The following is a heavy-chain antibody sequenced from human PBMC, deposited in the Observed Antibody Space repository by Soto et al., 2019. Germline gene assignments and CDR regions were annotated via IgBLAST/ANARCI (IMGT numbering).Heavy chain of an antibody. J-gene: IGHJ4*02. CDR1: DYIFTAYA. D-gene: IGHD1-26*01. Sequence: QVQLVQSGAEVQKPGASVKVSCKTSDYIFTAYAISWVRQAPGQGLEWMGWISTHNGNTLSAPKFQGRPTMTTDTSTSTASMELRSLRSDDTAIYYCARLLSRQGSSLGYWGQGSLVTVSS. CDR3: ARLLSRQGSSLGY. V-gene: IGHV1-18*01. CDR2: ISTHNGNT.